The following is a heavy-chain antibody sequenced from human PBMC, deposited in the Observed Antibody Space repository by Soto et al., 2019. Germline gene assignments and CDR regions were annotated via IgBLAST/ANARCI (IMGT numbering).Heavy chain of an antibody. Sequence: QVQLQESGPGPVKPSQTLSLTCTVSGVSISSGGYYWSWIRQHPGKALEWIGYIYYSRSTYYNPSLKSRVTISVDTSKNQFSLKLSSVTAADTAVYYCARDPSGSGSYFDYWGQGTLVTVSS. CDR1: GVSISSGGYY. CDR3: ARDPSGSGSYFDY. D-gene: IGHD3-10*01. J-gene: IGHJ4*02. CDR2: IYYSRST. V-gene: IGHV4-31*03.